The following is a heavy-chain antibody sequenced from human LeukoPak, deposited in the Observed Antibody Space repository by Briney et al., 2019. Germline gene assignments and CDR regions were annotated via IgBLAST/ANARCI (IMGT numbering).Heavy chain of an antibody. V-gene: IGHV1-2*02. CDR1: GYTFTGYY. Sequence: ASVKVSCKASGYTFTGYYMHWVRQAPGQGLEWMGWTNPNSGGTNYAQKFQGRVTMTRDTSISTAYMELSRLRSDDTAVYYCATTYYGDYDYYYYYMDVWGKGTTVTVSS. CDR2: TNPNSGGT. D-gene: IGHD4-17*01. CDR3: ATTYYGDYDYYYYYMDV. J-gene: IGHJ6*03.